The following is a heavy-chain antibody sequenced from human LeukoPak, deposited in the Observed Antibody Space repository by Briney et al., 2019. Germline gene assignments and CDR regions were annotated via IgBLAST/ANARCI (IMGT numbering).Heavy chain of an antibody. CDR3: ARVVVGESVVPIAGYFDY. CDR2: ISAYNTNT. CDR1: GYTFTNYA. V-gene: IGHV1-18*01. D-gene: IGHD2-2*01. Sequence: PSVKVSCKASGYTFTNYAISWVRQAPGQGLEWMGWISAYNTNTNYAQNLQGRVTMTTDTSTSTAYMELRSLRSDEPAVYYCARVVVGESVVPIAGYFDYWGQGTLVIVSS. J-gene: IGHJ4*02.